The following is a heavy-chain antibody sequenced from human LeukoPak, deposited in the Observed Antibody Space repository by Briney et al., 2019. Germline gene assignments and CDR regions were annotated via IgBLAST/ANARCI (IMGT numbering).Heavy chain of an antibody. J-gene: IGHJ4*02. V-gene: IGHV4-34*01. Sequence: SETLSLTCAVYGGSFSGYYWSWIRQPPGKGLEWIGEINHSGSTNYNPSLTSRGTISVDTSKNQFSLKLSSVTAADTAVYYCARPLLDGYKDFDYWGQGTLVTVSS. CDR2: INHSGST. CDR1: GGSFSGYY. CDR3: ARPLLDGYKDFDY. D-gene: IGHD5-24*01.